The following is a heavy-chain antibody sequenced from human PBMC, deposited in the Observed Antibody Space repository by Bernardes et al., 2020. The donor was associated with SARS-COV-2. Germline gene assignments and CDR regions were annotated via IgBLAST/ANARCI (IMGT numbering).Heavy chain of an antibody. Sequence: SETLSLTCTVSGGSISGSNYGWGWIRQPPGKGLEWIGTFYYSGNTYYNPSLKSRVTMSVDTYKNQFSLELRSVTTADTAVYYCWRPGVTMIRGPPRRLSYGMDVWGQGTTVTVSS. CDR2: FYYSGNT. D-gene: IGHD3-10*01. J-gene: IGHJ6*02. CDR1: GGSISGSNYG. V-gene: IGHV4-39*01. CDR3: WRPGVTMIRGPPRRLSYGMDV.